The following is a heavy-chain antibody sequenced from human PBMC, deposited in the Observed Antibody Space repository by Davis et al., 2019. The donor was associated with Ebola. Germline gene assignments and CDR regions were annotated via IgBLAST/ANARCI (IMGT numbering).Heavy chain of an antibody. CDR2: ISYDGSNE. J-gene: IGHJ4*02. CDR3: ARSGRTYYYDSSGYY. CDR1: GFTFSSYG. V-gene: IGHV3-30*03. D-gene: IGHD3-22*01. Sequence: PSETLSLTCAASGFTFSSYGMHWVRQAPGKGLEWVAVISYDGSNEDYADSVKGRFTISRDNSKNTLYLQMNSLRSEDTAVYYCARSGRTYYYDSSGYYWGQGTLVTVSS.